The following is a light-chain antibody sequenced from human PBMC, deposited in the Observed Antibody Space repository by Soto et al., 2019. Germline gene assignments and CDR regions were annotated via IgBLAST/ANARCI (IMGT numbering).Light chain of an antibody. J-gene: IGLJ1*01. CDR1: SSDVGGYHY. V-gene: IGLV2-8*01. CDR2: EVE. Sequence: QSALTQPPSASESPGQSVTISCTGTSSDVGGYHYVSWYQHHPGRAPKLLIYEVEKRPPGVPGRFSGSKSGTSATLGITGFQTGDEADYYCGSWDSSLSAYVFGTGTKLTVL. CDR3: GSWDSSLSAYV.